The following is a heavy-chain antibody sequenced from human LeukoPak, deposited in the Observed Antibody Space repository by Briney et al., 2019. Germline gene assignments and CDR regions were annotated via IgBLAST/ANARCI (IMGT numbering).Heavy chain of an antibody. CDR1: GFTFSSYG. CDR2: ISYDGGNK. D-gene: IGHD5-18*01. Sequence: PGGSLRLSCAASGFTFSSYGMHWVRQAPGKGLEWVAVISYDGGNKYFADSAKGRFTISRDNSKNTLYLQMNSLRVEDTAVYYCAKERRGFSYGFDSWGQGTLVSVSS. V-gene: IGHV3-30*18. CDR3: AKERRGFSYGFDS. J-gene: IGHJ4*02.